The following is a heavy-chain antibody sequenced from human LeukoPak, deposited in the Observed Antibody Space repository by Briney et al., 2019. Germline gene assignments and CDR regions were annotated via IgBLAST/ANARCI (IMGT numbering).Heavy chain of an antibody. CDR2: INPNSGGT. D-gene: IGHD2-15*01. CDR1: GYTFTGYY. V-gene: IGHV1-2*02. Sequence: ASVKVSCKASGYTFTGYYMHWVRQAPGQGREWMGWINPNSGGTNYAQKLQGRVTMTRDTSISTAYMELSRLRSDDTAVYYCARATGYCSGGSCYSWYYFDYWGQGTLVTVSS. J-gene: IGHJ4*02. CDR3: ARATGYCSGGSCYSWYYFDY.